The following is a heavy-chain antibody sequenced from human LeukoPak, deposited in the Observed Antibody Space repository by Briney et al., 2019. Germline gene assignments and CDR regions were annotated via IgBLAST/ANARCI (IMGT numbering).Heavy chain of an antibody. CDR3: ARAPPPYWDAFDI. J-gene: IGHJ3*02. Sequence: PGGSLRLSCAASGFTFSDYYMSWIRQAPAQGLEWVSYISSSGSTIYYADSVKGRFTISGDNAKNSLYLQMNSLRAEDTAVYYCARAPPPYWDAFDIWGQGTMVTVSS. CDR2: ISSSGSTI. V-gene: IGHV3-11*01. D-gene: IGHD2-21*01. CDR1: GFTFSDYY.